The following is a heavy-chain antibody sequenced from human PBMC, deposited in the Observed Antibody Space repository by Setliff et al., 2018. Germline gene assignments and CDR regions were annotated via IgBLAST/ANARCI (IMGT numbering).Heavy chain of an antibody. Sequence: PGGSLRLSCAASGFTFTSYAMSWVRQAPGKGLEWVSLMTVSGTTVYADSVRGRFTISRDNSKNTLYLQMNSLKGEDTAVYYCATRSSYLDYWGQGTLVTVSS. J-gene: IGHJ4*02. CDR1: GFTFTSYA. V-gene: IGHV3-23*01. CDR2: MTVSGTT. CDR3: ATRSSYLDY.